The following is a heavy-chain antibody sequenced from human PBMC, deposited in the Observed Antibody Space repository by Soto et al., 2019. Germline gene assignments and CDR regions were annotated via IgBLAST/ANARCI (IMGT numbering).Heavy chain of an antibody. CDR3: ASAAVTGTAGLDF. V-gene: IGHV1-2*02. D-gene: IGHD6-19*01. CDR2: INPNSGGT. CDR1: GYTFSGFY. J-gene: IGHJ4*02. Sequence: ASVKVSFKASGYTFSGFYMHWVRQAPGQGLEWMGWINPNSGGTKSAEKFQGRVTMTRDTSISTAYMELSRLTSDGTAVYYCASAAVTGTAGLDFWGQGTQVTVSS.